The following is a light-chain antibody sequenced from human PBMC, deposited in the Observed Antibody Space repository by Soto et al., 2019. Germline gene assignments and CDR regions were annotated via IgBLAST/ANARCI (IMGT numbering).Light chain of an antibody. V-gene: IGKV1-9*01. CDR1: PDINSH. CDR3: QQLDSFPLS. Sequence: IQFTQSPSSLSAAVGDRVTITCRARPDINSHLAWYQQKPGKAPSLLIYATSTLQSGVPSRFSGSGSGTDFTLTISGLQTEDFATYHCQQLDSFPLSFGGGTKLEIK. CDR2: ATS. J-gene: IGKJ4*01.